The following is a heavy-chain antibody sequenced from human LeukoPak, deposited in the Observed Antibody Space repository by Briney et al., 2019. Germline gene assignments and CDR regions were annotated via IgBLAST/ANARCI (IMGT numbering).Heavy chain of an antibody. D-gene: IGHD4-17*01. J-gene: IGHJ4*02. CDR1: GGSFSGYY. CDR3: ARRATVTTH. V-gene: IGHV4-34*01. Sequence: SATLSLTCAVYGGSFSGYYWSWIRQPPGKGLEWIGEINHSGSTNYNPSLKSRVTISVDTSKNQFSLKLSSVTAADTAMYYCARRATVTTHWGQGTLITVSS. CDR2: INHSGST.